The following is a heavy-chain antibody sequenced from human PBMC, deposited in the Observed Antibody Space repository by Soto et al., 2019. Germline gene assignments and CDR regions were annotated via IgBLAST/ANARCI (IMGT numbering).Heavy chain of an antibody. D-gene: IGHD2-8*01. V-gene: IGHV4-34*01. CDR2: INHSGST. CDR1: GGSFSGYY. Sequence: SETLSLTCAVYGGSFSGYYWSWIRQPPGKGLEWIGEINHSGSTNYNPSLKSRVTISVDTSKNQFSLKLSSVTAADTAVYYCARAKGYCTNGVCPRPIDYWGQGTLVTVSS. J-gene: IGHJ4*02. CDR3: ARAKGYCTNGVCPRPIDY.